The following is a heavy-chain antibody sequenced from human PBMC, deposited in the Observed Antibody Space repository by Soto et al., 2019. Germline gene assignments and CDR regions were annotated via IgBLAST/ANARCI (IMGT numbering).Heavy chain of an antibody. CDR2: IKQDGSET. V-gene: IGHV3-7*01. Sequence: EMPLVESGGGLVQPGGSLRLSCAASGFTFSRYWMSWVRQAPGKGLEWVANIKQDGSETNYVDSMKGRFTIYRDNTKNSLYLQMNSLRAEDTAVYYCARRSYSGAGDCWGQGTLVTVSS. CDR1: GFTFSRYW. CDR3: ARRSYSGAGDC. D-gene: IGHD2-21*01. J-gene: IGHJ1*01.